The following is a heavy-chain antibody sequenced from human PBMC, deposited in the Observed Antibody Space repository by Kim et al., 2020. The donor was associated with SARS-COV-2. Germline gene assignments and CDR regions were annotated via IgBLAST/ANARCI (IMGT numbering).Heavy chain of an antibody. Sequence: ASVKVSCKASGYTFTSYAMHWVRQAPGQRLEWMGWINAGNGNTKYSQKFQGRVTITRDTSASTAYMELSSLRSEDTAVYYCARERITMVRGVIIRYGMDVWGQGTTVTVSS. CDR2: INAGNGNT. J-gene: IGHJ6*02. CDR1: GYTFTSYA. V-gene: IGHV1-3*01. CDR3: ARERITMVRGVIIRYGMDV. D-gene: IGHD3-10*01.